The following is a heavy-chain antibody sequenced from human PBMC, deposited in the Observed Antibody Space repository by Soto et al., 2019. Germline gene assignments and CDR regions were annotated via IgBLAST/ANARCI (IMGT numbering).Heavy chain of an antibody. D-gene: IGHD3-10*01. CDR3: AREPRRGYNWLDP. Sequence: SETLSLTCTVSGGSISSGGYYWSWIRQHPGKGLEWIGYIYYSGSTYYNPSLKSRVTISVDTSKNQFSLKLSSVTAADTAVYYCAREPRRGYNWLDPWGQGTLVTVYS. CDR1: GGSISSGGYY. J-gene: IGHJ5*02. V-gene: IGHV4-31*03. CDR2: IYYSGST.